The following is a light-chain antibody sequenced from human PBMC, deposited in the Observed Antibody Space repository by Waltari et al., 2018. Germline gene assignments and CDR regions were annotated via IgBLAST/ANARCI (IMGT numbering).Light chain of an antibody. CDR3: AAWDDSLSGPHVV. CDR1: STNILSNY. CDR2: RNN. Sequence: QSVLTQPPSASGTPGQRVTISCSGSSTNILSNYVYWYPQLPGTAPKLLIYRNNQRPSGVPDRFSGSKSGTSASLAISGLRSEDEADYYCAAWDDSLSGPHVVFGGGTKLTVL. J-gene: IGLJ2*01. V-gene: IGLV1-47*01.